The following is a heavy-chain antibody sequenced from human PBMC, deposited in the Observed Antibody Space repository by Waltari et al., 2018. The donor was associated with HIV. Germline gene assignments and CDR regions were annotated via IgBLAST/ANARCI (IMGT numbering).Heavy chain of an antibody. CDR2: IYHSGST. D-gene: IGHD3-16*02. V-gene: IGHV4-38-2*01. Sequence: QVQLQESGPGLVKPSETLSLTFAVSGYSISRAYSWGGIRQPPGKGLEWIGSIYHSGSTYYNPSLKSRVTISVDTSKNQFSLKLSSVTAADTAVYYCASAFIEYFDYWGQGTLVTVSS. J-gene: IGHJ4*02. CDR3: ASAFIEYFDY. CDR1: GYSISRAYS.